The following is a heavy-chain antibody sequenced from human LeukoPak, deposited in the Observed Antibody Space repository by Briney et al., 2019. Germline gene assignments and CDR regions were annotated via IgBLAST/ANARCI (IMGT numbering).Heavy chain of an antibody. V-gene: IGHV4-59*08. CDR3: ARSSGSYLGLAH. CDR1: GGSISGYS. CDR2: IYYSGST. J-gene: IGHJ4*02. D-gene: IGHD1-26*01. Sequence: SETLSLTCTVSGGSISGYSWSWIRQPPGEGLEWIGYIYYSGSTNYNPSLKGRVTISVDTSKNQFSLKLSSVTAADTAVCYCARSSGSYLGLAHWGQGTLVTVSS.